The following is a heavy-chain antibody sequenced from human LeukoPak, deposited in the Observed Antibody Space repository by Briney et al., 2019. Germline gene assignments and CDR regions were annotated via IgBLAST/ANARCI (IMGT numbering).Heavy chain of an antibody. D-gene: IGHD2-21*01. CDR3: ARSSSVTIPGYYFDY. Sequence: SETLSLTCTVSDGSISSSNYYWGWIRQPPGKGLEWIGSIYYSGSTYYNPSLKSRVTISVDTSKNQFSLKLNSVTAADTAVYYCARSSSVTIPGYYFDYWGQGTLVTVSS. J-gene: IGHJ4*02. CDR1: DGSISSSNYY. V-gene: IGHV4-39*07. CDR2: IYYSGST.